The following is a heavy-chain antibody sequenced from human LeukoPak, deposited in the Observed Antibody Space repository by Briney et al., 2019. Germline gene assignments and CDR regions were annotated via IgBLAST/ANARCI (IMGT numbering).Heavy chain of an antibody. CDR3: ARDGYKTDYYGMDV. CDR2: ISYDGSNK. J-gene: IGHJ6*02. Sequence: GGSLRPSCAASGFTFSSYAMHWVRQAPGKGLEWVAVISYDGSNKYYADSVKGRFTISRDNSKNTLYLQMNSLRAEDTAVYYCARDGYKTDYYGMDVWGQGTTVTVSS. V-gene: IGHV3-30-3*01. D-gene: IGHD1-1*01. CDR1: GFTFSSYA.